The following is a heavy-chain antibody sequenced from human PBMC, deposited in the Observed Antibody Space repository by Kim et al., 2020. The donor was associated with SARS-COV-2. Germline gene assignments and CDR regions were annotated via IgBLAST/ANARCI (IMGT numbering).Heavy chain of an antibody. CDR1: GYTLTELS. J-gene: IGHJ3*02. D-gene: IGHD4-17*01. CDR3: ATDPGEADAFDI. V-gene: IGHV1-24*01. Sequence: ASVKVSCKVSGYTLTELSMHWVRQAPGKGLEWMGGFDPEDGETIYAQKFQGRVTMTEDTSTDTAYMELSSLRSEDTAVYYCATDPGEADAFDIWGQGTMVTVSS. CDR2: FDPEDGET.